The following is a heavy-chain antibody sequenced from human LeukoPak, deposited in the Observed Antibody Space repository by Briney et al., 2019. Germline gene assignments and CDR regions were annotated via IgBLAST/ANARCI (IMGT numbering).Heavy chain of an antibody. Sequence: GGSLRLSCAASGFTFNNYALSWVRQAPGKGLEWVSAISGDGDNTYYADSVKGRFTISRDISKNTLYLQTNSLRVEDTAVYYCEKGPKLGDGFHCDYWGQGTLVTVSS. J-gene: IGHJ4*02. V-gene: IGHV3-23*01. D-gene: IGHD3-10*01. CDR3: EKGPKLGDGFHCDY. CDR1: GFTFNNYA. CDR2: ISGDGDNT.